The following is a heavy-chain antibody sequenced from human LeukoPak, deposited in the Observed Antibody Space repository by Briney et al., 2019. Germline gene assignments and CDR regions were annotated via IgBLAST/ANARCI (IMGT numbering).Heavy chain of an antibody. Sequence: SVKVSCKASGGTFSGYAISWVRQAPGRGLEWMGRIIPILGTANYAQKFQGRVTITTDESTSTAYMELSSLRSEDAAVYYCARVKYSSGWYYFDYWGQGTLVTVSS. D-gene: IGHD6-19*01. CDR1: GGTFSGYA. V-gene: IGHV1-69*11. CDR3: ARVKYSSGWYYFDY. J-gene: IGHJ4*02. CDR2: IIPILGTA.